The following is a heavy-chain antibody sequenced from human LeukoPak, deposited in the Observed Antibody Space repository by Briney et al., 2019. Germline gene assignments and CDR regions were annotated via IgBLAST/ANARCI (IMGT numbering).Heavy chain of an antibody. CDR3: AKGSDFIAAAGSRPDY. V-gene: IGHV3-23*01. J-gene: IGHJ4*02. CDR1: GFTFSNYA. D-gene: IGHD6-13*01. CDR2: IGGGPV. Sequence: PGGSLRLSCAASGFTFSNYAMTWVRQAPGKGLEWVSTIGGGPVYYADSVKGRFTISRDNSKNTLYLQMNSLRAEDTAVYYCAKGSDFIAAAGSRPDYWGQGTLVTVSS.